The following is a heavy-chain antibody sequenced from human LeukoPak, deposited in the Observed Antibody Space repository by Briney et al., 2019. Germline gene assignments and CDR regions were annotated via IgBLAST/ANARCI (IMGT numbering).Heavy chain of an antibody. V-gene: IGHV4-34*01. CDR3: ASFRCGVGLEY. CDR2: INHDGST. D-gene: IGHD3-3*01. CDR1: GGSFSGYY. J-gene: IGHJ4*02. Sequence: SETLSLTCAVSGGSFSGYYWTCLRQPPGKGLEWIGEINHDGSTNYNPSLRSRVTISLDTSKNQFSLKVNSVTAADTAVYYCASFRCGVGLEYWGQGTLVTVSS.